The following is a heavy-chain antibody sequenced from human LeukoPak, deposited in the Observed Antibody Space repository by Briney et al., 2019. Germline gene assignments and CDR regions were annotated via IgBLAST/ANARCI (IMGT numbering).Heavy chain of an antibody. CDR1: GFTFSNYA. V-gene: IGHV3-23*01. J-gene: IGHJ6*03. Sequence: GGSLRLSCAASGFTFSNYAMRWVRQAPGKGLEWVSAIRGSGDRTHYADSVKGRFTISRDNSKNTLYLQMNSLRAEDTAVYYCAKDSKIVGATFRSYHYMDVWGKGTAVTVS. CDR3: AKDSKIVGATFRSYHYMDV. CDR2: IRGSGDRT. D-gene: IGHD1-26*01.